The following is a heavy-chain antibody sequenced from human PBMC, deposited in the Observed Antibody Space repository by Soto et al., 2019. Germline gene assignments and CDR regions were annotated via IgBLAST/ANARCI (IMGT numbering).Heavy chain of an antibody. Sequence: QVQLVESGGGLVKPGGSLRLSCAASGFTLNDYYMSWIRQAPGKGLEWVSYISGSSSYTNYADSVKGRFTITRDNATKSLYLHMNSLRVEDTAVYYCASEASDGDSPYWGQGALVTVSS. D-gene: IGHD2-21*02. J-gene: IGHJ4*02. CDR1: GFTLNDYY. V-gene: IGHV3-11*05. CDR3: ASEASDGDSPY. CDR2: ISGSSSYT.